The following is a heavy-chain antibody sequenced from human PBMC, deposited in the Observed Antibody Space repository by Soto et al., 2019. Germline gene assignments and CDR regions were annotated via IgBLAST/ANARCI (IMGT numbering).Heavy chain of an antibody. D-gene: IGHD6-13*01. J-gene: IGHJ4*02. Sequence: QITLKESGPTLVKPTQTLTLTCTFSGFSLSTSGVGVGWIRQPPGKALEWLALIYWNDDKRYSPSLKSRLTITKDTSKTQVVLTMTNMDTVDTATYYCAHNDRSSWPDYWGQGTLVTVSS. CDR1: GFSLSTSGVG. CDR3: AHNDRSSWPDY. CDR2: IYWNDDK. V-gene: IGHV2-5*01.